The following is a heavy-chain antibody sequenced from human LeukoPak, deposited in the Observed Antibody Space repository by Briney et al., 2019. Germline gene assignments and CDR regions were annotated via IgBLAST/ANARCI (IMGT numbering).Heavy chain of an antibody. CDR3: ARGVEPLAANTLAY. D-gene: IGHD1-14*01. Sequence: GGSLRLSCAASGFTVITNDMTGVRQGPGKGLEWGSVLYSDGNTKYADSAQGGVPISRDNFKNTLYLEMNSLSPDDTAVYYCARGVEPLAANTLAYWGQGTLVTVSS. V-gene: IGHV3-53*01. CDR2: LYSDGNT. CDR1: GFTVITND. J-gene: IGHJ4*02.